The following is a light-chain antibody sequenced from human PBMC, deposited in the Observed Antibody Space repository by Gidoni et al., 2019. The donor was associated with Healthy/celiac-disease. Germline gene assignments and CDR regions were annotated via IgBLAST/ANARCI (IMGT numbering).Light chain of an antibody. CDR2: WAS. J-gene: IGKJ1*01. V-gene: IGKV4-1*01. Sequence: IVLTQSPASLAVSLGERATINCKSSQSVLYSSNNKNYLAWYQQKPGQPPKLLIYWASTRESGVPDRFSGSGSGTDFTRTISSLQAEDGAVYYCQQYYSTPPTFGQGTKVEIK. CDR3: QQYYSTPPT. CDR1: QSVLYSSNNKNY.